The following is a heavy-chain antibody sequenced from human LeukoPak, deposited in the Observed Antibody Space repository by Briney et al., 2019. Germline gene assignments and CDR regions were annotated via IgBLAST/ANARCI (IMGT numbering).Heavy chain of an antibody. CDR3: ARHNIASDGARLFDF. V-gene: IGHV4-59*08. CDR1: TDSISSYY. CDR2: IYHSGYA. D-gene: IGHD4-17*01. Sequence: PSETLSLTCTVSTDSISSYYWAWLRQPPGKGPEWIGYIYHSGYAKYNPSFKSRVTMSVDTSKSQFSLQLTSVTAADTAVYYCARHNIASDGARLFDFWGRGALVAVSS. J-gene: IGHJ4*02.